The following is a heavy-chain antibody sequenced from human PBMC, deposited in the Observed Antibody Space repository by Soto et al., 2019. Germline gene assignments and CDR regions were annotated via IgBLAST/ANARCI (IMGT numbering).Heavy chain of an antibody. J-gene: IGHJ6*02. Sequence: SETLSLTCAVYGGSFSGYYWSWIRQPPGKGLEWIGEINHSGSTNYNPSLKSRVTISVDTSKNQFSLKLSSVTAADTAVYYCARWIGYYDFWSGYSYYGMDVWGQGTTVTVS. CDR2: INHSGST. D-gene: IGHD3-3*01. CDR1: GGSFSGYY. V-gene: IGHV4-34*01. CDR3: ARWIGYYDFWSGYSYYGMDV.